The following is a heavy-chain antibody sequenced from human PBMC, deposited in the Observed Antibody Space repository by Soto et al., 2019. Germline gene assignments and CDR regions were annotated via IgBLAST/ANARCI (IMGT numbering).Heavy chain of an antibody. CDR1: GFTFSSYA. D-gene: IGHD2-2*01. CDR3: ARALHRGYCSSTSCYSNWFDP. V-gene: IGHV3-30-3*01. Sequence: GGSLRLSCAASGFTFSSYAMHWVRQAPGKGLEWVAVISYDGSNKYYADSVKGRFTISRDNSKNTLYLQMNSLRAEDTAVYYCARALHRGYCSSTSCYSNWFDPWGQGTLVTVSS. J-gene: IGHJ5*02. CDR2: ISYDGSNK.